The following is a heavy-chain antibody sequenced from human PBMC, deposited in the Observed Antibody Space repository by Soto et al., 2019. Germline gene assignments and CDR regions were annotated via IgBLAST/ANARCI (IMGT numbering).Heavy chain of an antibody. Sequence: QVLFMQSGAEVKKPGASVRVSCQASGYSFDNYAMHWVRQAPGQGLEWMGWINTANGDTKYSQKFQGRLTITRNTSARTGYLDLSSLRAEDTAVYYWARDLRSFRGYDWDGLDFWGQGSLVTVSS. CDR3: ARDLRSFRGYDWDGLDF. CDR1: GYSFDNYA. CDR2: INTANGDT. J-gene: IGHJ4*02. D-gene: IGHD5-12*01. V-gene: IGHV1-3*04.